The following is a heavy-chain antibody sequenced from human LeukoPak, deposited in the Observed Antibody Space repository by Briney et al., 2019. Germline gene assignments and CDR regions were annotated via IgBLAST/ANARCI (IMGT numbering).Heavy chain of an antibody. J-gene: IGHJ4*02. Sequence: GESLRLSCAASGLTFSNAWMSWVRQAPGEGLEWVGRIKRKTDGETTEYVAPVKGRFTISRDDSKNTLYLQMNSLKTEDTGVYYCATASSGLFYWGRGTLVIVSS. CDR2: IKRKTDGETT. CDR3: ATASSGLFY. D-gene: IGHD3-16*01. CDR1: GLTFSNAW. V-gene: IGHV3-15*01.